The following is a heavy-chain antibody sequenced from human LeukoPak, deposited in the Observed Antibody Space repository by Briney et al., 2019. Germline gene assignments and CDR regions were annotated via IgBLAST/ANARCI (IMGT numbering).Heavy chain of an antibody. V-gene: IGHV1-18*01. Sequence: ASVKVSCKASGYSFTNYAMNWVRQAPGQGLEWMGWISAYNGNTNYAQKLQGRVTMTTDTSTSTAYMELRSLRSDDTAVYYCARDGRLVISQNWFDPWGQGTLVTVSS. D-gene: IGHD3-9*01. J-gene: IGHJ5*02. CDR1: GYSFTNYA. CDR3: ARDGRLVISQNWFDP. CDR2: ISAYNGNT.